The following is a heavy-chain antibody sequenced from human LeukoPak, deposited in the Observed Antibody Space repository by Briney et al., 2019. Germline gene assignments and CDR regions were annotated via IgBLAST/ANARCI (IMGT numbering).Heavy chain of an antibody. CDR1: GYSISSDYY. CDR3: ARGLTYYDFWSGHHPGSYYMDV. CDR2: IYHSGST. V-gene: IGHV4-38-2*01. Sequence: SETLSLTCAVSGYSISSDYYWVWIRPPPGKGLEWIGSIYHSGSTYYNPSLKSRVTISVGTSKNQFSLKLSSVTAADTAVYYCARGLTYYDFWSGHHPGSYYMDVLGKGTTVTVSS. J-gene: IGHJ6*03. D-gene: IGHD3-3*01.